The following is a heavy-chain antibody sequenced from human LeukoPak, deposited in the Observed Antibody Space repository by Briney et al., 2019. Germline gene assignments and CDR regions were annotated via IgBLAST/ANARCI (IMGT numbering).Heavy chain of an antibody. D-gene: IGHD3-10*01. CDR3: AKGREVRGVNHFDY. CDR1: GFTFSSYA. V-gene: IGHV3-23*01. CDR2: ISGSGGST. J-gene: IGHJ4*02. Sequence: PGGSLRLSCAASGFTFSSYAMSWVRQAPGKGLEWVSGISGSGGSTYYANSVKGRVTISRDNSKNTLYLQMNSLRAEDTAVYYCAKGREVRGVNHFDYWGQGTLVTVSS.